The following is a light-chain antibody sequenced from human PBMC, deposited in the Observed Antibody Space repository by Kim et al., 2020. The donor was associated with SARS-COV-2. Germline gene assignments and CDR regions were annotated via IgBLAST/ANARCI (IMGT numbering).Light chain of an antibody. CDR3: QQYNNWPPWT. CDR2: GAS. Sequence: GERATLSCRASQSVSNSLAWYQQKPGQAPRHLIYGASTRATGIPARFSGSGSGTEFTLTISSLQSEDFAVYYCQQYNNWPPWTFGQGTKVDIK. J-gene: IGKJ1*01. V-gene: IGKV3-15*01. CDR1: QSVSNS.